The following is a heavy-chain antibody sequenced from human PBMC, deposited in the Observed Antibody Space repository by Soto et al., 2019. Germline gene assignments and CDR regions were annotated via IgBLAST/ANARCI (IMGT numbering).Heavy chain of an antibody. Sequence: KESGPTLVNPTQTLTLTCSFSGFSLSTSRVGVAWLRQPPGKALEWLAIIYWDDDRRHSPSLKTRLAITKDTSKNQVVITMTNLDPGDTTTYYCAHIMFTWGGFIAHDAFDMWGQGTMVTVSS. D-gene: IGHD3-16*02. CDR1: GFSLSTSRVG. CDR2: IYWDDDR. V-gene: IGHV2-5*02. J-gene: IGHJ3*02. CDR3: AHIMFTWGGFIAHDAFDM.